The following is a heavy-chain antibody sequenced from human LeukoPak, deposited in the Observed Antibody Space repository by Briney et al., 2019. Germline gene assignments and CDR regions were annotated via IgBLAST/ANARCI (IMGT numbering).Heavy chain of an antibody. J-gene: IGHJ5*02. CDR3: ARPVPSRLGWFDP. V-gene: IGHV4-39*01. D-gene: IGHD1-1*01. Sequence: PSETLSLTCTVSGDSISSGDYYWGWIRQPPGKGLEWIGTIYYSGSTYYNPSLKSRVTISVDTSKNQFSLKLTSVTAADTAVYYCARPVPSRLGWFDPWGQGTLVTVSS. CDR1: GDSISSGDYY. CDR2: IYYSGST.